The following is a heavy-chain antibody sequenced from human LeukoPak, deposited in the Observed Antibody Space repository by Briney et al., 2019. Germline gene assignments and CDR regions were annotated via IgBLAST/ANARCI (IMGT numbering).Heavy chain of an antibody. CDR3: ARGGTVVGASYYYYYMDV. J-gene: IGHJ6*03. V-gene: IGHV6-1*01. CDR2: TYYRSKWYN. D-gene: IGHD1-26*01. Sequence: SQTLSLTCAISGDSVSSNSAAWNWIRQSPSRGLEWLGRTYYRSKWYNDYAVSVKSRITINPDTSQNQFSLQLNSVTPEDTAVYYCARGGTVVGASYYYYYMDVWGKGTTVTVSS. CDR1: GDSVSSNSAA.